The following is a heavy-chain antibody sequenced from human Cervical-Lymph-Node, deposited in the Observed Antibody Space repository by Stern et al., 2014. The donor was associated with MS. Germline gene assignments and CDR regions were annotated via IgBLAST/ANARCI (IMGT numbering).Heavy chain of an antibody. CDR1: GGTFSSYA. CDR3: ARWGEGLERLYYFDY. V-gene: IGHV1-69*01. CDR2: IIPIFGTA. D-gene: IGHD1-1*01. Sequence: DQLVESGAEVKKPGSSVKVSCKASGGTFSSYAISWVRQAPGQGLEWMGGIIPIFGTANYAQKFQGRVTITADESTSTAYMELSSLRSEDTAVYYCARWGEGLERLYYFDYWGQGTLVTVSS. J-gene: IGHJ4*02.